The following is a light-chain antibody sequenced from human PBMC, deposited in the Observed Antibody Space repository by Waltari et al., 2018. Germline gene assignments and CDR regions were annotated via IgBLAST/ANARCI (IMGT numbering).Light chain of an antibody. CDR1: QPISTY. CDR3: QQTYNTPPT. CDR2: AAS. V-gene: IGKV1-39*01. J-gene: IGKJ2*01. Sequence: IQMTQSQSSLSASVGDRVTITCRANQPISTYLNWYQQKPGRAPSLLIFAASNLQSGVPLRFSGAGSGTDFTLTITSLQPDDFATYFCQQTYNTPPTFGQGTKVEIK.